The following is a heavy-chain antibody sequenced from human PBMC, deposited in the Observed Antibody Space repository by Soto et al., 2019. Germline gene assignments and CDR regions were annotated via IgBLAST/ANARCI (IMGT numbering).Heavy chain of an antibody. J-gene: IGHJ5*02. CDR1: GYTFTGYY. V-gene: IGHV1-2*02. Sequence: ASVKVSCKASGYTFTGYYMHWVRQAPGQGLEWMGWINPNSGGTNYAQKFQGRVTMTRDTSISTAYMELSRLRSDDTAVYYCARERHGLNYYDSSGYWFDPWGQGTLVTVSS. D-gene: IGHD3-22*01. CDR2: INPNSGGT. CDR3: ARERHGLNYYDSSGYWFDP.